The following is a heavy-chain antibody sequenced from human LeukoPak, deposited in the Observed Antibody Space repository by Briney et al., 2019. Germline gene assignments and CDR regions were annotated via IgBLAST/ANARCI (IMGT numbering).Heavy chain of an antibody. CDR1: GFTFSGYS. V-gene: IGHV3-21*01. CDR3: AREISSIAARAGFDY. J-gene: IGHJ4*02. D-gene: IGHD6-6*01. CDR2: ISSSSYI. Sequence: KSGGSLRLSCAASGFTFSGYSMNWVRQAPGKGLEWVSSISSSSYIYYADSVKGRFTISRDNAKNSLYLQMNSLRAEDTAVYYCAREISSIAARAGFDYWGQGTLVTVSS.